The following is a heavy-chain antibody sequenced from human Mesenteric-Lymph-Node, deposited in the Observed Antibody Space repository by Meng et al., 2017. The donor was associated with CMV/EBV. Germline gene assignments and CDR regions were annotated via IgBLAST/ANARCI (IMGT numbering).Heavy chain of an antibody. D-gene: IGHD4/OR15-4a*01. CDR3: ARGDDYDDY. CDR1: GFTFSSYS. CDR2: ISSSSSYI. V-gene: IGHV3-21*01. Sequence: GESLKISCAASGFTFSSYSMNWVRQAPGKGLEWVSSISSSSSYIYYADSVKGRFTISRDNDKNSLYLQMNSLRAEDTAVYYRARGDDYDDYWGQGTLITVSS. J-gene: IGHJ4*02.